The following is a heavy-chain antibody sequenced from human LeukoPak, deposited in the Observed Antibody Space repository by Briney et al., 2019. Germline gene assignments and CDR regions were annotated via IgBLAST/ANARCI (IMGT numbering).Heavy chain of an antibody. D-gene: IGHD2-15*01. Sequence: PGGSLRLSCAASGFTFSSYSMNWVRQAPGKGLEWVSYISSSSSTIYYADSVKGRFTISRDNAKNSLYLQMNSLRVEDTAVYYCARSKEDCCGSFDPWGQGTLVTVSS. V-gene: IGHV3-48*01. J-gene: IGHJ5*02. CDR3: ARSKEDCCGSFDP. CDR2: ISSSSSTI. CDR1: GFTFSSYS.